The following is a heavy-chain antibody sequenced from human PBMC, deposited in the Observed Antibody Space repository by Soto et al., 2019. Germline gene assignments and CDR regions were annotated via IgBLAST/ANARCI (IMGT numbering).Heavy chain of an antibody. J-gene: IGHJ4*02. D-gene: IGHD3-9*01. CDR3: ARERGLRYFDWSRLFDY. Sequence: QVQLQQWGAGLLKPSETLSLTCAVYGGSFSGYYWSWICQPPGKGLEWIGEINHSGSTNYNPSLKSRVTISVDTSKNQFSLKLSSVTAADTAVYYCARERGLRYFDWSRLFDYWGQGTLVTVSS. CDR2: INHSGST. V-gene: IGHV4-34*01. CDR1: GGSFSGYY.